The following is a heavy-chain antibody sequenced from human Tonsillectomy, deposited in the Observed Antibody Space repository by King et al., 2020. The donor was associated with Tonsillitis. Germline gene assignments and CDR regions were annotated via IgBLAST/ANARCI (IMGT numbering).Heavy chain of an antibody. CDR3: ASSISGYYHPVYY. Sequence: QLQESGPGLVKPSETLSLTCTVSGGSISSYYWSWIRQPAGKGLEWIGHIYTSGSTNYNPSLKRRVTMSVDTSKNQFSLKLRSVTAADTAVYYCASSISGYYHPVYYWGQGTLVTVSS. CDR2: IYTSGST. J-gene: IGHJ4*02. V-gene: IGHV4-4*07. CDR1: GGSISSYY. D-gene: IGHD3-22*01.